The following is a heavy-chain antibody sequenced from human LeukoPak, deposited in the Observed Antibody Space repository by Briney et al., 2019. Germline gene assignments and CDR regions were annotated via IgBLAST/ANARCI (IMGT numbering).Heavy chain of an antibody. CDR2: IYYSGDT. CDR3: ARAPRDTNSWYYFDY. J-gene: IGHJ4*02. D-gene: IGHD5-18*01. Sequence: SETLSLTCTVSGGSISSGDYYWSWIRQHPGKGLDWIGYIYYSGDTYYNPSLKSRVTISVDTSKNQFSLKLSSVTAADTAVYYCARAPRDTNSWYYFDYWGQGTLVSVSS. CDR1: GGSISSGDYY. V-gene: IGHV4-31*02.